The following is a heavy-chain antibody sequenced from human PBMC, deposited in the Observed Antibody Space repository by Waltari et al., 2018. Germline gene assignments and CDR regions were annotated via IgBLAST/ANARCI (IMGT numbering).Heavy chain of an antibody. D-gene: IGHD5-18*01. Sequence: EVQLVEFGGGLVQPGGSLRLSCEASGFTFSSYWMHWVRQAPGKGLVWVSRISSNENTTTYADSVKGRFTISRDNAKNTLYLQMNSLRAEDTAVYYCARVEYSYGPYCFDSWGQGTPVTVSS. CDR2: ISSNENTT. V-gene: IGHV3-74*01. CDR1: GFTFSSYW. J-gene: IGHJ4*02. CDR3: ARVEYSYGPYCFDS.